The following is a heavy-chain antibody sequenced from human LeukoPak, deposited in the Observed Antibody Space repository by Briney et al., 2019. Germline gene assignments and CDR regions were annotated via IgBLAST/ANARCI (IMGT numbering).Heavy chain of an antibody. D-gene: IGHD3-10*01. CDR2: ISSSGSTI. Sequence: PGGSLRLSCAASGFTFSDYYMSWIRQAPGKGLEWVSYISSSGSTIYYADSVKGRFTISRDNAKNSLYLQMNSLRAEGTAVYYCARWGDYYGSGSYYNGSQNWFDPWGQGTLVTVSS. CDR3: ARWGDYYGSGSYYNGSQNWFDP. J-gene: IGHJ5*02. CDR1: GFTFSDYY. V-gene: IGHV3-11*01.